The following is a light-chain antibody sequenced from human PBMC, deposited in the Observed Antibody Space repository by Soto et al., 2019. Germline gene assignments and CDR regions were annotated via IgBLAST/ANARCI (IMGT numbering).Light chain of an antibody. V-gene: IGLV2-14*01. CDR3: SSCTNSSTDV. CDR1: SSDVGGYNF. CDR2: DVS. Sequence: QSALTQPASVSGSPGQSITISCAGTSSDVGGYNFVSWYQQHPGKAPKLMIYDVSNRPSGVSNRFSGSKSGNTASLTISGLQAEDEADYYCSSCTNSSTDVFGTGTKVTVL. J-gene: IGLJ1*01.